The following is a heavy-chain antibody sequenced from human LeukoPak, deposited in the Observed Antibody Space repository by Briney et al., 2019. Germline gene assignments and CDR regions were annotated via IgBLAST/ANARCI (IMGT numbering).Heavy chain of an antibody. CDR2: IHGAGDT. CDR3: ARQTTNSGYYSY. Sequence: QPGGSLRLSCAASGFAVGRSYMSWVRQAPGKGVEWVSVIHGAGDTYYADSVKGRFTISRDNFKNTLYLQMNSLRAEDTAVYYCARQTTNSGYYSYWGQGTLVTVSS. J-gene: IGHJ4*02. CDR1: GFAVGRSY. D-gene: IGHD5-12*01. V-gene: IGHV3-53*01.